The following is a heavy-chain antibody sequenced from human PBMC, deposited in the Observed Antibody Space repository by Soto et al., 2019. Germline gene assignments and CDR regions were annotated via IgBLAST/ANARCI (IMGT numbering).Heavy chain of an antibody. V-gene: IGHV1-18*01. J-gene: IGHJ4*02. CDR2: ISAYNANA. CDR3: ARENSYFDF. Sequence: ASVKVSCKASGYTFRNFGISWVRQAPGQGLEWMGWISAYNANANYAQKFQGRLTMTADTSTSTAYMELRSLRSDDTAVYYCARENSYFDFWGQGTLVTVSS. CDR1: GYTFRNFG.